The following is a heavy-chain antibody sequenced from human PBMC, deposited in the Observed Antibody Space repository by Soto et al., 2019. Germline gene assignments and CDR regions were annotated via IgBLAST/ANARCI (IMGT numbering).Heavy chain of an antibody. CDR2: IKQDGSEK. Sequence: QTGGSLRLSCAASGFTFSSYWMSWVRQAPGKGLEWVANIKQDGSEKYYVDSVKGRFTISRDNAKNSLYLQMNSLRAEDTAVYYCARATSLGYSYGNGPSYWGQGTLVTVSS. V-gene: IGHV3-7*01. J-gene: IGHJ4*02. CDR3: ARATSLGYSYGNGPSY. CDR1: GFTFSSYW. D-gene: IGHD5-18*01.